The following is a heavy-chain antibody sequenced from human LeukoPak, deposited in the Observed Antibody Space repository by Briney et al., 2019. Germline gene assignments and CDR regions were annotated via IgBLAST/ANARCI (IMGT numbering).Heavy chain of an antibody. CDR1: RFTFTRHG. D-gene: IGHD1-14*01. Sequence: GGSLRLSCSASRFTFTRHGMHWVRQAPAKGLEWVAVIWYDGSDKYYTDSVKGRFTISRDNSRNTLYLQMNSLRVDDTAIYYCARDITSHYFDYCGQGALVTVSS. V-gene: IGHV3-33*01. CDR3: ARDITSHYFDY. CDR2: IWYDGSDK. J-gene: IGHJ4*02.